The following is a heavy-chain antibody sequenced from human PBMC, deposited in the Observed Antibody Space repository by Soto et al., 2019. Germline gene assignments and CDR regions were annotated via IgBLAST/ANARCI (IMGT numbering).Heavy chain of an antibody. J-gene: IGHJ3*02. CDR2: INAGNVNT. Sequence: ASVKVSCKASGYTFTSYAMHWVRQAPGQRLEWMGWINAGNVNTKYSQKFHGRVTITRDTSASTAYMELSSLRSEDTAVYYCASGVIVMADAFDIWGQGTMVTVSS. V-gene: IGHV1-3*01. CDR1: GYTFTSYA. D-gene: IGHD3-16*02. CDR3: ASGVIVMADAFDI.